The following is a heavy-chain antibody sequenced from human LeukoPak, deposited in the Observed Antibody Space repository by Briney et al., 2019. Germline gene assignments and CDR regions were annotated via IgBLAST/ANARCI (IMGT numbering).Heavy chain of an antibody. D-gene: IGHD2-21*01. V-gene: IGHV4-30-4*08. Sequence: PSETLSLTCSVSGASISSSGYWWTWVRQSPGKGLEWIGNIYYSETAYYNPSLKSRVSISVDTFRNHFSLKLTSVTAADTAVYYCARSYCGGDDCNSHYMDVWGKGTTVFVSS. J-gene: IGHJ6*03. CDR2: IYYSETA. CDR1: GASISSSGYW. CDR3: ARSYCGGDDCNSHYMDV.